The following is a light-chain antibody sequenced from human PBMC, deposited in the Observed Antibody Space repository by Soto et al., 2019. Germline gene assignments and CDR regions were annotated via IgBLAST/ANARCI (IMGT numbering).Light chain of an antibody. V-gene: IGLV1-47*01. CDR2: RNN. J-gene: IGLJ2*01. Sequence: QSVLTQPPSASGTPGQRVTVSCSGSSSNIGSNYVYWYQQLPGTAPKLLIFRNNQRPSGVPDRFSGSKSDTSASLAITGLQIDDEADYYCQSYDTGLTGHVLFGGGTKLTVL. CDR1: SSNIGSNY. CDR3: QSYDTGLTGHVL.